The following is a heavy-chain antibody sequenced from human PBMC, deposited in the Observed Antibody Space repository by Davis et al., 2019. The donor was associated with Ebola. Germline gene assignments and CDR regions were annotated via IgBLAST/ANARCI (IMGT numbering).Heavy chain of an antibody. CDR1: GGSISSYY. D-gene: IGHD3-3*01. J-gene: IGHJ4*02. CDR3: ARATELEWLLYRYYFDY. CDR2: IYYSGST. V-gene: IGHV4-59*12. Sequence: SETLSLTCTVSGGSISSYYWSWIRQPPGKGLEWIGYIYYSGSTYYNPSLKSRVTISVDTSKNQFSLKLSSVTAADTAVYYCARATELEWLLYRYYFDYWGQGTLVTVSS.